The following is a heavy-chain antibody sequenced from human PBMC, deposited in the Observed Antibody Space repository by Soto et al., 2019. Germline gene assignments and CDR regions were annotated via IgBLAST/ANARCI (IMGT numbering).Heavy chain of an antibody. J-gene: IGHJ6*02. CDR3: ARWPDGYYYYGMDV. CDR2: MNPNSGNT. Sequence: QVQLVQSGAEVKKPGASVKVSCKASGYTFTSYDINWVRQATGQGLEWMGWMNPNSGNTGYAQKFPGRVTMTRNISISTAYMALSSLRSEDTAVYYCARWPDGYYYYGMDVWGQGTTVTVSS. CDR1: GYTFTSYD. V-gene: IGHV1-8*01.